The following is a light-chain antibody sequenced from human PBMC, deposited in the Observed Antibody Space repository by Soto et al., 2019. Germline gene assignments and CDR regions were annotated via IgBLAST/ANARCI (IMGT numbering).Light chain of an antibody. J-gene: IGKJ5*01. CDR3: QQYNSYPVT. Sequence: DIQMTLSPSSLSASVGERVTITCRASQSISSYLNWYQQKPGKAPKLLIYAASSLQSGVPSRFSGSGSGTEFTLTISSLQADDFATYFCQQYNSYPVTFGQGTRLEIK. CDR2: AAS. CDR1: QSISSY. V-gene: IGKV1-39*01.